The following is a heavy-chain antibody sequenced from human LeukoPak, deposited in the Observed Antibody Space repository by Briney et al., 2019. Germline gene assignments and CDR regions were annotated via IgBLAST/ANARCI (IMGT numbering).Heavy chain of an antibody. CDR2: INHSGST. J-gene: IGHJ4*02. CDR3: ADTAYDFWSGYSKTIY. V-gene: IGHV4-34*01. Sequence: KPSETLSLTCAVYGGSFSGYYWSWIRPPPGKGLEWIGEINHSGSTNYNPSLKSRVTISVDTSKNQFSLKLSSVTAADTAVYYCADTAYDFWSGYSKTIYWGQGTLGTVSS. D-gene: IGHD3-3*01. CDR1: GGSFSGYY.